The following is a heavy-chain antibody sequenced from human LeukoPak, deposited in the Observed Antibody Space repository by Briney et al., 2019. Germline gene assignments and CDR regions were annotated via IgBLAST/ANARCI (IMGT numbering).Heavy chain of an antibody. J-gene: IGHJ4*02. D-gene: IGHD3-16*01. CDR1: GGSISSSSYY. CDR2: IYYSGST. Sequence: PSETLSLTCTVSGGSISSSSYYWGWIRQPPGKGLEWIGSIYYSGSTYYNPSLKSRVTISVDTSKNQFSLKLSSVTAADTAVYYCARHIEVYDYDWGSYLDYWGQGTLVTVSS. V-gene: IGHV4-39*01. CDR3: ARHIEVYDYDWGSYLDY.